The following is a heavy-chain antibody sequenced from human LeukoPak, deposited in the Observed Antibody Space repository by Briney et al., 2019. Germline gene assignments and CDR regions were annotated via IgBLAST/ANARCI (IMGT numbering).Heavy chain of an antibody. CDR3: ARGRRYPPRLWFGEQTFDY. CDR1: GGSFSGYY. D-gene: IGHD3-10*01. J-gene: IGHJ4*02. Sequence: TSETLSLTCAVYGGSFSGYYWSWIRQPPGKGLEWIGEINHSGGTNYNPSLKSRVTISVDTSKNQFSLKLSSVTAADTAVYYCARGRRYPPRLWFGEQTFDYWGQGTLVTVSS. V-gene: IGHV4-34*01. CDR2: INHSGGT.